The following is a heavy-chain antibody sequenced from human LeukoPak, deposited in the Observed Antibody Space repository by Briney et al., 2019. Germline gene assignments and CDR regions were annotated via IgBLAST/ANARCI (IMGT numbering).Heavy chain of an antibody. J-gene: IGHJ4*02. CDR2: ISSSSSYI. CDR3: AGGYSYGRVDY. CDR1: GFTFSSYS. Sequence: PGGSLRLSCAASGFTFSSYSMNWVRQAPGKGLEWVSSISSSSSYIYCADSVKGRFTISRDNAKNSLYLQMNSLRAEDTAVYYCAGGYSYGRVDYWGQGTLVTVSS. V-gene: IGHV3-21*01. D-gene: IGHD5-18*01.